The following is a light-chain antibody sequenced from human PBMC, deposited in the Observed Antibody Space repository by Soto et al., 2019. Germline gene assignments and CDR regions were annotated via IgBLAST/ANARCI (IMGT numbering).Light chain of an antibody. V-gene: IGKV1-16*01. CDR3: QQYQRYPSS. CDR2: AAT. J-gene: IGKJ4*01. CDR1: HPININ. Sequence: DIHMTQSPSSLSASVGDRVTITCRASHPININLVWFQQKPGKAPKSLIYAATNLQSGVPSRFSGSGGGTDFSLTISSLQPEDVATYYCQQYQRYPSSFGGGTKLEIK.